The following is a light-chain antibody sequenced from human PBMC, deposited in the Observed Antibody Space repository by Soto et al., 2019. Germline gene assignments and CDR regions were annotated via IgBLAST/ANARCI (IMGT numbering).Light chain of an antibody. CDR3: QHYGSSPYT. CDR1: QSISSF. V-gene: IGKV1-39*01. Sequence: DIQMTQSPSSLSASVGDRVTITCRSSQSISSFLNWYQQRQGKAPRLLIYAASSLQSGVPSRFSGSGSGAEFTLTIRRLEPEDFAVYYCQHYGSSPYTFGPATKVDIK. CDR2: AAS. J-gene: IGKJ2*01.